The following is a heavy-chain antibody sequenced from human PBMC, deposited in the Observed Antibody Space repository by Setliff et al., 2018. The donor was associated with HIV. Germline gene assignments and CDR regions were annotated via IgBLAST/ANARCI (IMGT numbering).Heavy chain of an antibody. Sequence: SETLSLTCAVSGGSISSNWWSWVRQSPGKGLEWIGEIYHSGSTHYNPSLQSRVTISVDKSKSQFSLKLSSVTAADTAVYYCGGNGYYSIDYWGQGTLVTVSS. V-gene: IGHV4-4*02. J-gene: IGHJ4*02. CDR3: GGNGYYSIDY. CDR2: IYHSGST. D-gene: IGHD3-22*01. CDR1: GGSISSNW.